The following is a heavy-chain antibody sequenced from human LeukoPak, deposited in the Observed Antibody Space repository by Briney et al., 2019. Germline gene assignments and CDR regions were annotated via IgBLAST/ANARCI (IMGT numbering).Heavy chain of an antibody. J-gene: IGHJ4*02. CDR1: GFTFSSYG. Sequence: GGSLRLSCAASGFTFSSYGMSWVRQAPGKGLEWVSAISGSGGSTYYADSVKGRFTISRDSSKNTLYLQMNSLRAEDTAVYYCAKKAQLWLPVLYYYFDYWGQGTLVTVSS. D-gene: IGHD5-18*01. CDR3: AKKAQLWLPVLYYYFDY. CDR2: ISGSGGST. V-gene: IGHV3-23*01.